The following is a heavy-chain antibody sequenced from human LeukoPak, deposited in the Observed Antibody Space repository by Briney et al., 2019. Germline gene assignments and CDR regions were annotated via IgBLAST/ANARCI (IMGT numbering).Heavy chain of an antibody. Sequence: PGGSLRLSCAAAGFTFSNAWMSWVRQAPGKGLVWVSRINFDGSDTSYADFVKGRFTISRDNAKNTLFLQMNSLRAEDTAVYYCTRSLMDWGQGIRVTVSS. D-gene: IGHD3-16*01. CDR2: INFDGSDT. V-gene: IGHV3-74*01. CDR1: GFTFSNAW. CDR3: TRSLMD. J-gene: IGHJ4*02.